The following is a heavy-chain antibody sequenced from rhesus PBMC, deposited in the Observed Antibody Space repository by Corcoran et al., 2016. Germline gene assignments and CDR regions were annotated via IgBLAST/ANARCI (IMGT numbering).Heavy chain of an antibody. CDR3: TKDLESSYYGDY. CDR2: ISSGGST. D-gene: IGHD3-16*01. Sequence: EVQLVESGGGLAKPGGSLSLSCAASGFTFNNYTMHWVRQAPGKGLEWVSAISSGGSTYYADSVKGRFTISRDNSKNTLSLQMNSLRAEDTAVYYCTKDLESSYYGDYWGQGVLVTVSS. V-gene: IGHV3-103*01. CDR1: GFTFNNYT. J-gene: IGHJ4*01.